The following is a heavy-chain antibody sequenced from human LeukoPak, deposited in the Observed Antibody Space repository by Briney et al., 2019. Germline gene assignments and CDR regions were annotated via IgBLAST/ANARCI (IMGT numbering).Heavy chain of an antibody. CDR3: ATPGQWPVYFDY. J-gene: IGHJ4*02. Sequence: GRSLRLSCATSGFTFSSYGMHWVRQAPGKGLEGVAVIWYDGSNKYYADSVKGRFTISRDNSKNTLYLQMNSLRADDTAVYYCATPGQWPVYFDYWGPGIQVTVSS. D-gene: IGHD6-19*01. V-gene: IGHV3-33*01. CDR1: GFTFSSYG. CDR2: IWYDGSNK.